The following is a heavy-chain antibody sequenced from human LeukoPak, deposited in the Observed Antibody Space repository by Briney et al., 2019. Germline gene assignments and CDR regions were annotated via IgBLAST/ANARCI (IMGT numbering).Heavy chain of an antibody. J-gene: IGHJ4*02. D-gene: IGHD3-10*01. CDR2: INPNGGGT. CDR1: GGTFSRYA. V-gene: IGHV1-2*02. Sequence: ASVKVSCKASGGTFSRYALTWVRQAPGQGLEWMGWINPNGGGTNYAQNFQGRVTMTRDTSINAAYMELSSLRSDDTAVYYCAFSGIYGVYWGQGTLVTVSS. CDR3: AFSGIYGVY.